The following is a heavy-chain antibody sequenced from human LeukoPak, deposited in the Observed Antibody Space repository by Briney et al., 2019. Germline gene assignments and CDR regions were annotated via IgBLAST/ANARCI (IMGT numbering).Heavy chain of an antibody. CDR1: GFTFSDYH. CDR3: ARNTGCGGSCPYYFDY. D-gene: IGHD2-15*01. V-gene: IGHV3-11*03. Sequence: GGSLRLSCAASGFTFSDYHMSWIRQAPGKGLEWVSYITSSSSYTNYADSVKGRFTISRDNAKNSLYLQMNSLRLEDTAMYYCARNTGCGGSCPYYFDYWGQGTLVTASS. J-gene: IGHJ4*02. CDR2: ITSSSSYT.